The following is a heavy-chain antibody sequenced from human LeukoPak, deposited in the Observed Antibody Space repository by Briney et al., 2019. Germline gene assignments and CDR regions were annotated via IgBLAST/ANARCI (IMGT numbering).Heavy chain of an antibody. CDR3: ARKGRAQDWFDP. Sequence: ASVTVSCKASGYTFTSYYMHWVRQAPGQGLEWMGIINPSGGSTSYAQKFQGRVTMTRDTSTSTVYMELSSLRSEDTAVYYCARKGRAQDWFDPWGQGTLVTVSS. CDR1: GYTFTSYY. V-gene: IGHV1-46*01. J-gene: IGHJ5*02. CDR2: INPSGGST.